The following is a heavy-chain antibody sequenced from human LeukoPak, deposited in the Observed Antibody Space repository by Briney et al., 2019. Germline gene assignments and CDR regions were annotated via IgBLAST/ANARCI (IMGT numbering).Heavy chain of an antibody. J-gene: IGHJ4*02. Sequence: SETLSLTCAVYGGSFSGYYWSWIRQPPGKGLEWIGEINHSGSTNYNPSLKSRVTISVDTSKNQFSLKLSSVTAADTAVYYCARGPPPDYWGQGTLVTVSS. CDR1: GGSFSGYY. CDR2: INHSGST. CDR3: ARGPPPDY. V-gene: IGHV4-34*01.